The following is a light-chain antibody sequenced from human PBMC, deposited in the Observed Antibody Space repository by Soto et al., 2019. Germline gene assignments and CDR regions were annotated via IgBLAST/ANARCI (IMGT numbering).Light chain of an antibody. J-gene: IGLJ1*01. CDR3: SSYTSSNTLEV. Sequence: QSALIQPASVSGSPGQSITISCTGTSRDVGGSNYVSWYQHHPHRAPKLLIYEVSYRPSGVSSRFSGSKSGNTASLTISGLQADDDADYYCSSYTSSNTLEVFGVGTKVTVL. CDR1: SRDVGGSNY. V-gene: IGLV2-14*01. CDR2: EVS.